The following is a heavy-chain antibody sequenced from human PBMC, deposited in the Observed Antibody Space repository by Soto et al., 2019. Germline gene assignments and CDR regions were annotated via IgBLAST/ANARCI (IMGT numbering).Heavy chain of an antibody. CDR2: INKEGSEK. CDR3: ARVLTVRASRYYFYGMDV. CDR1: GFIFSKSW. V-gene: IGHV3-7*01. D-gene: IGHD2-15*01. Sequence: GGSLRLSCAASGFIFSKSWMTWVRQAPGKGLEWVANINKEGSEKHYVESVKGRFTISRDNAKDSLSLQLNSLRAEDTAIYYCARVLTVRASRYYFYGMDVWGPGITVTVSS. J-gene: IGHJ6*02.